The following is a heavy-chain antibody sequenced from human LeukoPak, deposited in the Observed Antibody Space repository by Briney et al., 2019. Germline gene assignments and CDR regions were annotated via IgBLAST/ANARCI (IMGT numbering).Heavy chain of an antibody. D-gene: IGHD1-26*01. CDR3: ARHRGVGATTPFDY. J-gene: IGHJ4*02. Sequence: PSETLSLTCTVSGGSISSSSYYWGWIRQPPGKGLEWIGYIYYSGSTNYNPSLKSRVTISVDTSKNQFSLKLSSVTAADTAVYYCARHRGVGATTPFDYWGQGTLVTVSS. V-gene: IGHV4-61*05. CDR1: GGSISSSSYY. CDR2: IYYSGST.